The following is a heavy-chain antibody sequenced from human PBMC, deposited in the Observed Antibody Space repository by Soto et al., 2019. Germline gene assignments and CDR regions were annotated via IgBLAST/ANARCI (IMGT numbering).Heavy chain of an antibody. CDR2: ISADSGDT. CDR1: GYIFTTYG. V-gene: IGHV1-18*01. Sequence: QIQLVQSGGEVEIPGASVTVSCEASGYIFTTYGLSWVRQTPAHGLEWMGWISADSGDTQYAQPLQSRVTMTRDTSTNTVYMQLRDLTSDDTGIYYCARDRPPGSLYGMDAWGQGTAVTVSS. D-gene: IGHD6-6*01. J-gene: IGHJ6*02. CDR3: ARDRPPGSLYGMDA.